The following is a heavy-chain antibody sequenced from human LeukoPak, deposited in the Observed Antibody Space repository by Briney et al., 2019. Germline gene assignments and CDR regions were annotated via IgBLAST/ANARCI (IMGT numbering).Heavy chain of an antibody. V-gene: IGHV5-51*01. CDR1: GYSFTTHW. Sequence: GESLKISCKSSGYSFTTHWIGWVRLLPGKGLEWMGLIFPGDSETIYSPSFQGQVTISADKSINTAYLRWSSLKASDTAMYYCATSESQTRFDYWGQGTLVTVSS. J-gene: IGHJ4*02. CDR3: ATSESQTRFDY. CDR2: IFPGDSET. D-gene: IGHD1/OR15-1a*01.